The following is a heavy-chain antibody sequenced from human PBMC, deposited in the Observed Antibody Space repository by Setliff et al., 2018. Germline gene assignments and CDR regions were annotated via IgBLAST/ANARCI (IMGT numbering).Heavy chain of an antibody. D-gene: IGHD6-19*01. J-gene: IGHJ4*02. CDR2: ITWNSDIT. Sequence: GGSLRLSCEASGFTFGSFAMHWVRQAPGKGLEWVSGITWNSDITGYADSVKGRFTISRDNAKSTLYLEMNSLTTEDTAFYYCVKSDRDSSGWYPDYWGQGTLVTVSS. CDR1: GFTFGSFA. CDR3: VKSDRDSSGWYPDY. V-gene: IGHV3-9*01.